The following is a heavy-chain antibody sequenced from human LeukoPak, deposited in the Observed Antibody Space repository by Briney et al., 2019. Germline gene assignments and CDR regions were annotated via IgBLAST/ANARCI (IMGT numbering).Heavy chain of an antibody. Sequence: GESLKISCKGSGYSFTSYWIGWVRQMPGKGLECMGIIYPGDSDTRYSPSFQVQVTISADKSISTAYLQWSSMNASDTAMYYCARHNSDILTGFGFYYFDYWGQGTLVTVSS. D-gene: IGHD3-9*01. CDR2: IYPGDSDT. CDR3: ARHNSDILTGFGFYYFDY. J-gene: IGHJ4*02. CDR1: GYSFTSYW. V-gene: IGHV5-51*01.